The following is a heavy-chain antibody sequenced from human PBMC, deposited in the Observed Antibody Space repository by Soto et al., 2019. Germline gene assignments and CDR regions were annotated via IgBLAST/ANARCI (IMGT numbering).Heavy chain of an antibody. CDR3: ASSERIQLWLHGMDV. CDR2: IYESGTT. CDR1: AGSISSGYYY. V-gene: IGHV4-30-4*01. D-gene: IGHD5-18*01. Sequence: QVQLQESGPGLVKPSQNLSLTCTVSAGSISSGYYYWSWIRQPPGEGREWIGYIYESGTTYYSPPLQSRVTISVDASKNQFSLTLSSVTAADTAVYYCASSERIQLWLHGMDVWGQGTMVTVSS. J-gene: IGHJ6*02.